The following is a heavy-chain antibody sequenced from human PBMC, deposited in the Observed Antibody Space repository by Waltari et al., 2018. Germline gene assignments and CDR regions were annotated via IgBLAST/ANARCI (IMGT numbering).Heavy chain of an antibody. V-gene: IGHV1-2*06. CDR3: ARDRSSFGRGND. J-gene: IGHJ4*02. D-gene: IGHD2-15*01. CDR2: INPNSGGT. CDR1: GYTFTGNY. Sequence: QVQLVQSGAEVTKPGASVKVSCKASGYTFTGNYMPWVRQAPGQGLEWMGRINPNSGGTNYAQKFQCRVTMTRDTSISTAYMELSRLRSDDTAVYYCARDRSSFGRGNDWGQGTLVTVSS.